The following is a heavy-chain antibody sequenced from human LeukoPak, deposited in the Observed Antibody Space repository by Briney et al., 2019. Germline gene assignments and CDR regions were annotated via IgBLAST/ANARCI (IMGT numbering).Heavy chain of an antibody. D-gene: IGHD2-15*01. J-gene: IGHJ4*02. CDR2: INHSGST. CDR3: ARGLRSGGSHPYFDY. V-gene: IGHV4-34*01. Sequence: KASETLSLTCAVYGGSFSGYYWSWIRQPPGKGLEWIGEINHSGSTNYNPSLKSRVTISVDTSKNQFSLKLSSVTAADTAVYYCARGLRSGGSHPYFDYWGQGTLVTVSS. CDR1: GGSFSGYY.